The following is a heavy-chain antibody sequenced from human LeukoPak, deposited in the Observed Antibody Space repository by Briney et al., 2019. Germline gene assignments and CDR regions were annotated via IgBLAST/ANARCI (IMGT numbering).Heavy chain of an antibody. V-gene: IGHV3-48*03. CDR3: ARGGGSYPFFDY. D-gene: IGHD1-26*01. CDR2: TSNSDTTR. Sequence: GGSLRLSCAASGFTFGIYEMKWVRQAPGKGLEWVSYTSNSDTTRYYADSVKGRFTISRDNVKNSLYLQMNSLRAEDTAVYYCARGGGSYPFFDYWGQGTLVTVSS. CDR1: GFTFGIYE. J-gene: IGHJ4*02.